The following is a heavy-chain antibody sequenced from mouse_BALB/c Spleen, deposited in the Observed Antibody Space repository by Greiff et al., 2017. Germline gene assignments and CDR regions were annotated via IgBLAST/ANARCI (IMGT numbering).Heavy chain of an antibody. CDR1: GFTFSSFG. Sequence: EVMLVESGGGLVQPGGSRKLSCAASGFTFSSFGMHWVRQAPEKGLEWVAYISSGSSTIYYADTVKGRFTISRDNPKNTLFLQMTSLRSEDTAMYYCARSKYGNPAWFAYWGQGTLVTVSA. J-gene: IGHJ3*01. D-gene: IGHD2-10*02. CDR3: ARSKYGNPAWFAY. V-gene: IGHV5-17*02. CDR2: ISSGSSTI.